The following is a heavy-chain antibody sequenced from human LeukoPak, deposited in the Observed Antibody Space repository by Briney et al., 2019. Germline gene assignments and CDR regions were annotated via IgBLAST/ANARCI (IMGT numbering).Heavy chain of an antibody. V-gene: IGHV3-48*03. CDR2: IRSSGSTI. J-gene: IGHJ6*03. CDR1: GFSFSSYE. Sequence: GGSLRLSCAASGFSFSSYEMNWVRQAPGKGLEWVSYIRSSGSTIYYADSVEGRFTISRDNAKNSLYLQMNSLRAEDTAAYYCARQRWSWYYYMDVWGKGTTVTISS. CDR3: ARQRWSWYYYMDV. D-gene: IGHD2-15*01.